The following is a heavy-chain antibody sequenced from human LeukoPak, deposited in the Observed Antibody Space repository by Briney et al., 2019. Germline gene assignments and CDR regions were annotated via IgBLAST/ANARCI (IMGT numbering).Heavy chain of an antibody. CDR1: RFTFSSYS. J-gene: IGHJ4*02. CDR3: ARGAGGYSYGYPDS. V-gene: IGHV3-30*04. Sequence: PGESLRLSCTASRFTFSSYSMHWVRPAPGKGLEGVVFLSYDGTHKYYTDSVKGRFTISRDNSKNTLYLQMSSLRPEDTAVYFCARGAGGYSYGYPDSWGQGTLVTVSS. CDR2: LSYDGTHK. D-gene: IGHD5-18*01.